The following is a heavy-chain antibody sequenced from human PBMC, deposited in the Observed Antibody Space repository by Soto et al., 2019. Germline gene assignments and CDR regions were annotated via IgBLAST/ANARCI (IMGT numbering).Heavy chain of an antibody. D-gene: IGHD3-3*02. CDR2: TYYRSKWYN. CDR1: GDSVSSNSAA. CDR3: ARDAPFLGRVSKYYFDY. Sequence: PSQTLSLTCAISGDSVSSNSAAWNWIRQSPSRGLEWLGRTYYRSKWYNDYAVSVKSRITINPDTSKNQFSLQLNSVTPEDTAVYYCARDAPFLGRVSKYYFDYWGQGTLVTVSS. J-gene: IGHJ4*02. V-gene: IGHV6-1*01.